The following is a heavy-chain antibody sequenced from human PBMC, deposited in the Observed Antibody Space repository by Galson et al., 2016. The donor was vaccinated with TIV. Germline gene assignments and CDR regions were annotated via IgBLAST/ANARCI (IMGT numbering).Heavy chain of an antibody. D-gene: IGHD2/OR15-2a*01. CDR1: GVTFSSYA. CDR3: ERSNSYNFYYMAV. J-gene: IGHJ6*03. V-gene: IGHV1-69*13. Sequence: SVKVSCKASGVTFSSYAISWVRQAPGQGLEWMGGLIPMFGITNYAQRFQGRVTITADGSTSTAYMELSSLRSEDTAVYYCERSNSYNFYYMAVWGQGTTVTVSS. CDR2: LIPMFGIT.